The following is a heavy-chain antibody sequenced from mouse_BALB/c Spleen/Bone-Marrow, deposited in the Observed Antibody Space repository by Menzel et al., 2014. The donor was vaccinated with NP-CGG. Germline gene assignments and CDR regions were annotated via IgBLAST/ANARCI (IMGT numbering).Heavy chain of an antibody. D-gene: IGHD1-1*01. CDR1: GFSLTSYG. Sequence: VQLQQSGPGLVQPSQSLSITCTVSGFSLTSYGVHWVRQPPGKGLEWLGVIWSGGSTGYNAAFISRPSISKDNSKSQVFFKMNSLQADDTAIYFCARNKATLYGTSSWFAYWGQGTLVTVSA. CDR2: IWSGGST. V-gene: IGHV2-4*02. J-gene: IGHJ3*01. CDR3: ARNKATLYGTSSWFAY.